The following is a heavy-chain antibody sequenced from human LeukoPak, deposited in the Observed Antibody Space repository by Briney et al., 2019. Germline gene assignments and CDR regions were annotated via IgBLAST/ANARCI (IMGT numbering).Heavy chain of an antibody. V-gene: IGHV4-39*07. CDR3: VRRIATTGIYGFDI. D-gene: IGHD6-13*01. CDR1: GGSISSSSYY. CDR2: IYYSGST. Sequence: PSETLSLTCTVSGGSISSSSYYWGWIRQPPGKGLEWIGSIYYSGSTYYNPSLKSRVTISVDTSKNQFSLKLSSVTAADTAMYYCVRRIATTGIYGFDIWGQGTMVTVSS. J-gene: IGHJ3*02.